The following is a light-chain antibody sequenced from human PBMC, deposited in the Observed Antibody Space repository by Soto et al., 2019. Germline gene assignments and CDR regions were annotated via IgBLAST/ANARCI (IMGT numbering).Light chain of an antibody. J-gene: IGLJ3*02. CDR3: SAWDDRLNGPV. CDR1: RSNIGSHP. Sequence: QSALTQPPSASGTPGQRVTVSCSGSRSNIGSHPVHWYQQLPGTAPKLLIFNKNLRPSGVPDRFSGSKSGTSASLAISGLQSEDEADYYCSAWDDRLNGPVFGGGTKVTVL. CDR2: NKN. V-gene: IGLV1-44*01.